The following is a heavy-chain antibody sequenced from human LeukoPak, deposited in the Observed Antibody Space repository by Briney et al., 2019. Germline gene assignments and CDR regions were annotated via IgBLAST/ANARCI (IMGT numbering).Heavy chain of an antibody. Sequence: GGSLRLSCEAPGLTFRSYWMHWVRQAPGKGLVWVSRINGDGSSTSYADSVKGRFTISRDNAKNTVYLQMNCLRDEDTAVYYCARDYYGSGNYWGRSDVFDLWGQGTMVTVSS. D-gene: IGHD3-10*01. V-gene: IGHV3-74*01. J-gene: IGHJ3*01. CDR3: ARDYYGSGNYWGRSDVFDL. CDR1: GLTFRSYW. CDR2: INGDGSST.